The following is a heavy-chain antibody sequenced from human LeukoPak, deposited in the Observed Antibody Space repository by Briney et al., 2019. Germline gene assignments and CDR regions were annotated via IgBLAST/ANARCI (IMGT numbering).Heavy chain of an antibody. CDR3: ARRNYGSGSYLDAFDI. Sequence: PSETLSLTCAVYGGSFSGYYWSWIRQPPGKGLEWIGEINHSGSTNYNPSLKSRVTISVDTSKNQFSLKLSSVTAADTAVYYCARRNYGSGSYLDAFDIWGQGTMVTVSS. J-gene: IGHJ3*02. D-gene: IGHD3-10*01. CDR2: INHSGST. CDR1: GGSFSGYY. V-gene: IGHV4-34*01.